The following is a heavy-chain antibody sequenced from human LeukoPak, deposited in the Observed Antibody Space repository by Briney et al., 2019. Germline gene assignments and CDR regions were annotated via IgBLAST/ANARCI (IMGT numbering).Heavy chain of an antibody. CDR2: IYSDGST. V-gene: IGHV3-66*02. D-gene: IGHD1-26*01. Sequence: PGGSLRLSCAASGFAVSTNYLSWVRQAPGKGLEWVSVIYSDGSTYYTDSVKGRFTISRDNSKNTLYLQMNSLRPEDTAVYYCARDQRSESYYPWGWFDPWGQRTLVTVSS. J-gene: IGHJ5*02. CDR3: ARDQRSESYYPWGWFDP. CDR1: GFAVSTNY.